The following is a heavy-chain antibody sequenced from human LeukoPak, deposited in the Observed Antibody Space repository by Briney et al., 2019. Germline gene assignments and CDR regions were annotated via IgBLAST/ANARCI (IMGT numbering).Heavy chain of an antibody. CDR3: LPDYYGSGSYYNPPPHGVFFDY. V-gene: IGHV3-9*01. J-gene: IGHJ4*02. D-gene: IGHD3-10*01. Sequence: GGSLRLSCAASGFTFDDYAMHWVRQAPGKGLEWVSGISWNSGSIGYADSVKGRFTISRDNAKNSLYLQMNSLRAEDTALYYCLPDYYGSGSYYNPPPHGVFFDYWGQGTLVTVSS. CDR1: GFTFDDYA. CDR2: ISWNSGSI.